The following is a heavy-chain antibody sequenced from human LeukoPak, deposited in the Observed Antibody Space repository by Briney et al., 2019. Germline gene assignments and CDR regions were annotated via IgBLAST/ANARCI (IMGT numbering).Heavy chain of an antibody. CDR3: ARDSGYGYFHF. J-gene: IGHJ2*01. D-gene: IGHD3-10*01. CDR2: INIEGSGT. CDR1: GFTLSTYR. Sequence: PGGSLRLSCAVSGFTLSTYRMHGVRQAPGKGLAWVSRINIEGSGTTYADSVKGRFTISRDNAKNTLYLQMNSLRAEDTSVYYCARDSGYGYFHFWGRGTLVTVSS. V-gene: IGHV3-74*01.